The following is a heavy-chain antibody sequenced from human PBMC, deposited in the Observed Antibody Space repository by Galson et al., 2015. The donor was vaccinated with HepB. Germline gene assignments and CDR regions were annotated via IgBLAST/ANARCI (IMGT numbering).Heavy chain of an antibody. Sequence: SLRLSCAASGFTFSSFGMHWVRQAPGKGLEWVALIWHDGSNKYYADSVKGRFTISRDNSKNTLFLQMNSLRADDMAIYYCARDILLPGDYWGQGTLVTVSS. CDR3: ARDILLPGDY. J-gene: IGHJ4*02. CDR1: GFTFSSFG. V-gene: IGHV3-33*01. D-gene: IGHD2-15*01. CDR2: IWHDGSNK.